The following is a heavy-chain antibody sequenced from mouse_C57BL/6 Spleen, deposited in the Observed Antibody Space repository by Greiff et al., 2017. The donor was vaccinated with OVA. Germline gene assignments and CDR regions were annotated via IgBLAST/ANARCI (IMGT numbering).Heavy chain of an antibody. V-gene: IGHV1-19*01. J-gene: IGHJ4*01. CDR2: INPYNGGT. Sequence: VQLQQSGPVLVKPGASVKMSCKASGYTFTDYYMNWVKQSHGKSLEWIGVINPYNGGTSYNQKFKGKATLTVDKSSSTAYMELNSLTSEDSAVYYCARARGNYDFYAMDYWGQGTSVTVAS. CDR3: ARARGNYDFYAMDY. D-gene: IGHD2-1*01. CDR1: GYTFTDYY.